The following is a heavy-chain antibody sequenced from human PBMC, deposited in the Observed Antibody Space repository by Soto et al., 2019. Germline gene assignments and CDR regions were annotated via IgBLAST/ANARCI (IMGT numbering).Heavy chain of an antibody. Sequence: QVQLQQWGAGLLKPSETLSLRCVVNSGSFSGYYWTWIRQTPGKGLEWIGEISHSGSTNYNPSLMSRVTMSADTSKKQFSLRLRSVTAADTALSFWARGYESSRRYLPLLDYWGQGTLVNVSS. CDR3: ARGYESSRRYLPLLDY. CDR1: SGSFSGYY. CDR2: ISHSGST. V-gene: IGHV4-34*01. J-gene: IGHJ4*02. D-gene: IGHD3-22*01.